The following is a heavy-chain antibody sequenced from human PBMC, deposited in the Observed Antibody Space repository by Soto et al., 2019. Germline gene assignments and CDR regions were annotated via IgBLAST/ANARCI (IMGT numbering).Heavy chain of an antibody. CDR3: ARTPRYCSSTSCRSGWFDP. J-gene: IGHJ5*02. Sequence: QVTLKESGPVLVKPTETLTLTCTVSGFSLSNARMGVSWIRQPPRKALEWLAHIFSNYEKSYSTSLKSRLTISKDTSKSKVVLTMTNMDPVDTATYYWARTPRYCSSTSCRSGWFDPWGQVTIVTVSS. CDR1: GFSLSNARMG. D-gene: IGHD2-2*01. V-gene: IGHV2-26*01. CDR2: IFSNYEK.